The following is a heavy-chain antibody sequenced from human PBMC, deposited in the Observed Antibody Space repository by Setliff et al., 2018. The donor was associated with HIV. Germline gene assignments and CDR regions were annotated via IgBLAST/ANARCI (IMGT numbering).Heavy chain of an antibody. Sequence: PGGSLRLSCAAPGFTFTDYTMNWVRQAPGKGLEWVSSITSGSTYVNYADSVKGRFSISRDNSKNSLYLQMNSLRAEDTALYYCARQGNWEFDYWGQGTLVTVS. V-gene: IGHV3-21*01. CDR1: GFTFTDYT. CDR2: ITSGSTYV. J-gene: IGHJ4*02. CDR3: ARQGNWEFDY. D-gene: IGHD7-27*01.